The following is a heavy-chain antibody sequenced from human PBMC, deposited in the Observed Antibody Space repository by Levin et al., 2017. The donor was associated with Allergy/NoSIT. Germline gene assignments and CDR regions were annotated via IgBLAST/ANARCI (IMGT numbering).Heavy chain of an antibody. CDR3: AREYSSGYLYFDL. J-gene: IGHJ2*01. Sequence: GGSLRLSCAASGFTFSSYNMNWVRQAPGKGLEWVSSISSSSTYKYYPDSVKGRFTISRDNAKNSLYLQMNSLRAEDTAVYYCAREYSSGYLYFDLWGRGTLVTFSS. D-gene: IGHD6-19*01. CDR1: GFTFSSYN. CDR2: ISSSSTYK. V-gene: IGHV3-21*01.